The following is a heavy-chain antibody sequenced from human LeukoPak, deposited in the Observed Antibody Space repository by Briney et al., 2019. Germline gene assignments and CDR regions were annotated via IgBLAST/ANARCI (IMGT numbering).Heavy chain of an antibody. D-gene: IGHD6-13*01. CDR2: IYTSGST. J-gene: IGHJ5*02. CDR3: ARARGAAGRSWFDP. CDR1: GGSISSYY. V-gene: IGHV4-4*07. Sequence: SETPSLTCTVSGGSISSYYWSWIRQPAGKGLEWSGRIYTSGSTNYNPSLKSRVTMSVDTSKNQFSLKLSSVTAADTAVYYCARARGAAGRSWFDPWGQGTLVTVSS.